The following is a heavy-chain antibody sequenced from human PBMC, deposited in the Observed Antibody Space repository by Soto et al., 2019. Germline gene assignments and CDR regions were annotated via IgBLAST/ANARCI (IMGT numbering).Heavy chain of an antibody. V-gene: IGHV1-18*01. CDR3: AREENRYCISTSCYGSFDY. CDR2: ISAYNGNT. CDR1: GYTFTTYG. Sequence: QVQLVQSGAEVKKPGASVKVSCKASGYTFTTYGISWVRQAPGQGLEWMGWISAYNGNTNYAQKLQGRVTMTTDTTTSTADVELRSLRSDDKAVYYCAREENRYCISTSCYGSFDYWGQGTLVTVSS. J-gene: IGHJ4*02. D-gene: IGHD2-2*01.